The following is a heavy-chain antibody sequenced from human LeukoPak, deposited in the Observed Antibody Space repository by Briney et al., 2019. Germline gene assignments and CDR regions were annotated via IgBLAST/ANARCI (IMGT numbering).Heavy chain of an antibody. CDR2: IYHSGST. V-gene: IGHV4-30-2*01. CDR1: GFSLSTSGVG. CDR3: ARGGDGYCSSTSCYVINWFDP. D-gene: IGHD2-2*01. Sequence: LVNPTQTLTLTCTFSGFSLSTSGVGVGWIRQPPGKGLEWIGYIYHSGSTYYNPSLKSRVTISVDRSKNQFSLKLSSVTAADTAVYYCARGGDGYCSSTSCYVINWFDPWGQGTLVTVSS. J-gene: IGHJ5*02.